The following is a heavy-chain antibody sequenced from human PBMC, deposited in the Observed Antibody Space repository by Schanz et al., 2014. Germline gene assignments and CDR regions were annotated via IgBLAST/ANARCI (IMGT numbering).Heavy chain of an antibody. D-gene: IGHD3-10*01. CDR1: GGTFRSYT. CDR3: ARDPQYYYGSGRGY. Sequence: QVQLVQSGAKVKKPGSSVKVSCKASGGTFRSYTVSWVRQAPGQGLEWMGRITPTLGKVDYAQKFQGRVTITADISTSTAYMELISLTSEDTAVYYCARDPQYYYGSGRGYWGQGTLVTVST. J-gene: IGHJ4*02. V-gene: IGHV1-69*08. CDR2: ITPTLGKV.